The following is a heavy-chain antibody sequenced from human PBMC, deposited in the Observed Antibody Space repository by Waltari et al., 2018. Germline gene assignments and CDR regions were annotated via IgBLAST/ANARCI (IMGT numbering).Heavy chain of an antibody. CDR2: INHIGST. J-gene: IGHJ4*02. CDR3: ARDPSGITGTTTDRGDY. Sequence: QVQLQQCGAGRLKPSETLSLTCAVYGGSFSGYYCSLIRQPPGKGLEWIWEINHIGSTNYNPSLKSRVTISVDTSKNQFSLKLSSVTAADTAVYYCARDPSGITGTTTDRGDYWGQGTLVTVSS. V-gene: IGHV4-34*01. D-gene: IGHD1-20*01. CDR1: GGSFSGYY.